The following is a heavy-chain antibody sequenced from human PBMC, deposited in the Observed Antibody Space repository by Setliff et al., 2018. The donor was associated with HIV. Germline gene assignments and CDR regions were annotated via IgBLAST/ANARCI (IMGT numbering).Heavy chain of an antibody. CDR1: GFTFDEYA. CDR3: ARAFSGYYFDY. J-gene: IGHJ4*02. Sequence: GGSLRLSCVASGFTFDEYALHWVRQVPGKGLEWVSSIGWNGVTIYYADSVKGRFTISRDNAKKSLYLQMNSLRADDTAVYYCARAFSGYYFDYWGQGTLVTV. V-gene: IGHV3-9*01. CDR2: IGWNGVTI. D-gene: IGHD3-3*01.